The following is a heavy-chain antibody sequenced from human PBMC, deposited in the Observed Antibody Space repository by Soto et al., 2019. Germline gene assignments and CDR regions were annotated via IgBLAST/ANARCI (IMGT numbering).Heavy chain of an antibody. CDR1: GYTFTIYY. J-gene: IGHJ6*02. D-gene: IGHD5-18*01. CDR3: ARGDTAVVHKGVDA. V-gene: IGHV5-10-1*01. Sequence: GESLKISCEGSGYTFTIYYITWARQLPGKGLEWMGRIDPSDSYTTYNPSFRGHVTISADKSIRTAYLQWSSLEASDSGMYYCARGDTAVVHKGVDAWGQGTPVTVSS. CDR2: IDPSDSYT.